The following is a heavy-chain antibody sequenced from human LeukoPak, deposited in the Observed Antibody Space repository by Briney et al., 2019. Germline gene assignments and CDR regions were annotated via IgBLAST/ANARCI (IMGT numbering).Heavy chain of an antibody. V-gene: IGHV4-39*01. Sequence: SEALSLTCTVSGGSISSSSYYWGWIRQPPGKGLEGIGSIYYSGSTYYNPSLKRRVTISVDTSKNQFSLKLRSVTAAATAVYYCERHSRRYSYGYVGPLSYFHHWGQGTLVTVSS. CDR1: GGSISSSSYY. CDR2: IYYSGST. CDR3: ERHSRRYSYGYVGPLSYFHH. J-gene: IGHJ1*01. D-gene: IGHD5-18*01.